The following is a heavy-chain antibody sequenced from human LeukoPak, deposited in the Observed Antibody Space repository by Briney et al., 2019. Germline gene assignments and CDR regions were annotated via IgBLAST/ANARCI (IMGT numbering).Heavy chain of an antibody. J-gene: IGHJ4*02. CDR2: IKTDGSIT. CDR1: GFSFSVYW. D-gene: IGHD3-16*02. V-gene: IGHV3-74*01. CDR3: AKDSYEFAAYYDYVWGSYQLYYFDY. Sequence: PGGSLRLSCAASGFSFSVYWMHWVRHAPGKGPVWVSRIKTDGSITDYADSVKGRFTISRDNSKNTLYLQMNGLRAEDTAVYYCAKDSYEFAAYYDYVWGSYQLYYFDYWGQGTLVTVSS.